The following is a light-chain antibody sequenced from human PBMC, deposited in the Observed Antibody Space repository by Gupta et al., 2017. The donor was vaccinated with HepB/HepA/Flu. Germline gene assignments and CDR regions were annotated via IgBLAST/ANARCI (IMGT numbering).Light chain of an antibody. CDR2: YDS. CDR1: NIGSKT. CDR3: QVWDSSSDHPNVV. Sequence: SSVLTQPPSVSVAPGKTARITCGGNNIGSKTVHWYQQKPGQAPVLVIYYDSDRPSGIPERFSGSNSGYTATLTISRVEAGDEADYYCQVWDSSSDHPNVVFGGGTKLTVL. V-gene: IGLV3-21*04. J-gene: IGLJ2*01.